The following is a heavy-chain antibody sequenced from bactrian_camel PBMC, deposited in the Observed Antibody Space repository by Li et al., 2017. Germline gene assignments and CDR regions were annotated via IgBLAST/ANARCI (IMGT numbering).Heavy chain of an antibody. CDR1: GFTFSSDA. CDR2: VNPGGVT. D-gene: IGHD1*01. CDR3: VYRDWVPKC. Sequence: VQLVESGRGLVQPGGSLRLSCAVSGFTFSSDAMSWVRQAPGKGLEWVSGVNPGGVTYYADSVKGRFTVSRDNAKNTLYLQLNSLKTEDTAIYYCVYRDWVPKCWGQGTQVTVS. V-gene: IGHV3S31*01. J-gene: IGHJ4*01.